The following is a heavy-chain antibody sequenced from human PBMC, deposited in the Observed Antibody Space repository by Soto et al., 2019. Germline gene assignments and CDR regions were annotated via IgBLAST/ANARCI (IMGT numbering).Heavy chain of an antibody. CDR1: GFTFSNYG. V-gene: IGHV3-33*01. Sequence: GGSLRLSCAAAGFTFSNYGMHWVRQAPGKGLEWVAGIWYDGSKRYYADSVKGRFTISRDDSKNTLYLQMSSLRAEDTAVYFCARDLTATFYLFEFSPRGQGALVTVSS. CDR3: ARDLTATFYLFEFSP. J-gene: IGHJ5*02. CDR2: IWYDGSKR. D-gene: IGHD2-21*02.